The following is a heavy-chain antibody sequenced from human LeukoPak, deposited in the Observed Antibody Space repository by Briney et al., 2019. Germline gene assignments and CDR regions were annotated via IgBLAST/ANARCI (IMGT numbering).Heavy chain of an antibody. D-gene: IGHD1-26*01. CDR3: ARGGEIVGATRSAFDI. CDR2: LSSGGTT. Sequence: GGSLRLSCAASGFSVSSNYMSWVRQAPGKGLGWVSVLSSGGTTYYADSVKGRFTISRDNSKNTLYLQMNSLRAEDTGIYYCARGGEIVGATRSAFDIWGQGTVVTVSS. J-gene: IGHJ3*02. CDR1: GFSVSSNY. V-gene: IGHV3-53*01.